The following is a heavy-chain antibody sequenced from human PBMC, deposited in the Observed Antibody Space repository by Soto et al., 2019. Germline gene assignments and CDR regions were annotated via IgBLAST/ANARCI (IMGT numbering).Heavy chain of an antibody. CDR1: GGSISSNY. V-gene: IGHV4-59*01. Sequence: SETLSLTCTVSGGSISSNYWSWIRQPPGKGLEWIGYVYNSGSTNYNPSLKSRVTISEDTSKSQFSLKVNSMTAADTAVYYCARYRREAVAGYTLDNWGQGILVTVSS. J-gene: IGHJ4*02. D-gene: IGHD6-13*01. CDR2: VYNSGST. CDR3: ARYRREAVAGYTLDN.